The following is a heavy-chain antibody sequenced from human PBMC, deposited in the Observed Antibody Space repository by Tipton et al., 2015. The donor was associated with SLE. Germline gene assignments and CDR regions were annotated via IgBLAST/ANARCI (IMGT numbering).Heavy chain of an antibody. J-gene: IGHJ1*01. CDR1: GGSFSGYY. V-gene: IGHV4-34*01. CDR3: ARHRAAAGRAEYFQH. CDR2: INHSGST. D-gene: IGHD6-13*01. Sequence: AGLVKPSETLSLTCAVYGGSFSGYYWSWIRQSPGKGLEWIGEINHSGSTNYNPSLKSRVTISVDTSKNQFSLKLSSVTAADTAVYYCARHRAAAGRAEYFQHWGQGTLVTVSS.